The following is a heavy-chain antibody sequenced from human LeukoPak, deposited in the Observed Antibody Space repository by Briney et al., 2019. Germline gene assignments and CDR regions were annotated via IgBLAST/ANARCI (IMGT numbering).Heavy chain of an antibody. CDR2: INPGGGRA. V-gene: IGHV1-46*01. J-gene: IGHJ4*02. D-gene: IGHD2/OR15-2a*01. CDR1: GYTFTTYY. Sequence: ASVKVSCQASGYTFTTYYLHRVRQAPGQGLEWMGMINPGGGRASYAQRFQDRVTLTRDTSTTTGFMELSSLRSDDTAVYFCARGGNPRYYFNSWGQGTLVTVSS. CDR3: ARGGNPRYYFNS.